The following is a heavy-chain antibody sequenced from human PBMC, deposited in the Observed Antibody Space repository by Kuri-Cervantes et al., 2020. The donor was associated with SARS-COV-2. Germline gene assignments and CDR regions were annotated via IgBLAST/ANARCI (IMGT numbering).Heavy chain of an antibody. V-gene: IGHV3-48*03. CDR3: ARDIGLTEIDY. D-gene: IGHD3-9*01. CDR2: ISSSGSTI. CDR1: GFTFSSYE. Sequence: LSLTCAASGFTFSSYEMNWVRQAPGKGLEWVSYISSSGSTIYYADSVKGRFTISRDNAKNSLYLQMNSLRAEDTAVYYCARDIGLTEIDYWGQGTLVTVSS. J-gene: IGHJ4*02.